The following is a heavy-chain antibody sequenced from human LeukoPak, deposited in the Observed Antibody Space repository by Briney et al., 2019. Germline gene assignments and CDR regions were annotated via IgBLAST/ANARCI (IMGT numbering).Heavy chain of an antibody. D-gene: IGHD6-13*01. V-gene: IGHV7-4-1*02. Sequence: ASVKVSCKASGYTFTDYYMHWVRQAPGQGLEWMGWINTNTGNPTYAQGFTGRFVFSLDTSVSTAYLQISSLKAEDTAVYYCARVLPSYSSSWYWFDPWGQGTLVTVSS. CDR1: GYTFTDYY. J-gene: IGHJ5*02. CDR2: INTNTGNP. CDR3: ARVLPSYSSSWYWFDP.